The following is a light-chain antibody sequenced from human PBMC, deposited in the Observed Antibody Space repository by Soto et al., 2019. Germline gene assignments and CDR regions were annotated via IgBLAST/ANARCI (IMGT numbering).Light chain of an antibody. V-gene: IGKV1-8*01. CDR3: QQYYSYPPYT. Sequence: AIRMTQSPSSFSASTGDRVTITCRASQGISSYLAWYQQKPGKAPKLLIYAASTLQSGVPSRFSGSGSGTDFTLTISCPQSEDFATYYCQQYYSYPPYTFGQGTKLEIK. CDR2: AAS. CDR1: QGISSY. J-gene: IGKJ2*01.